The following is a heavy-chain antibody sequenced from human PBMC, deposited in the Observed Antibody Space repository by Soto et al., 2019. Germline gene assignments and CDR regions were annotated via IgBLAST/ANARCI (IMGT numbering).Heavy chain of an antibody. CDR3: AKMIVRGVQGQPQDFDY. J-gene: IGHJ4*02. CDR1: GFTFSSYA. Sequence: GGSLRLSCAASGFTFSSYAMSWVRQAPGKGLEGVSAISGSGGSTYYADSVKCRFTISRDNSKNTLYLQMNSLRAEDTAVYYCAKMIVRGVQGQPQDFDYSGQGSLVTVSS. CDR2: ISGSGGST. V-gene: IGHV3-23*01. D-gene: IGHD3-10*02.